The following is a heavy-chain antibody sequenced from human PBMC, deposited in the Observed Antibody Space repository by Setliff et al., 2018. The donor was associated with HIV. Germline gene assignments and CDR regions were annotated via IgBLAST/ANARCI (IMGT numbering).Heavy chain of an antibody. CDR3: AREGYSGSYFNYYYYLDV. Sequence: ASVKVSCKTSEYSFTDYYVHWVRQAPGQGLEWVGRINPNSGDTNYAQKFQGRVTMTRDTSISTAYMELSRLRSDDTAVYYCAREGYSGSYFNYYYYLDVWGKGTTVTVSS. V-gene: IGHV1-2*06. J-gene: IGHJ6*03. D-gene: IGHD1-26*01. CDR1: EYSFTDYY. CDR2: INPNSGDT.